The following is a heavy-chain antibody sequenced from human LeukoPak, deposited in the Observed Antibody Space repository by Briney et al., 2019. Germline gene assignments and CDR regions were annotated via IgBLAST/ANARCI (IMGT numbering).Heavy chain of an antibody. CDR1: GYTFTGYY. J-gene: IGHJ5*02. CDR2: INPNSGGT. V-gene: IGHV1-2*02. D-gene: IGHD6-13*01. CDR3: ARAEEIAAAGTSWFDP. Sequence: ASVKVSCKASGYTFTGYYMHWVRQAPGQGLEWMGWINPNSGGTNYAQKFQGRVTITRDTSISTAYMELSRLRSDDTAVYYCARAEEIAAAGTSWFDPWGQGTLVTVSS.